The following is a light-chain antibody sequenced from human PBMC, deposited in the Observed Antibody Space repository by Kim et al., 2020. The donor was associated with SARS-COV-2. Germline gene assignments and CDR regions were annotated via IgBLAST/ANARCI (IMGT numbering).Light chain of an antibody. CDR1: QGISSW. CDR3: QQANSFPWT. Sequence: ASVGYRVTITCRARQGISSWLAWYQQRPGKAPKLLIYGASSLQSGAPPRFSGSGSGTDFTLTISSLQPEDFATYYCQQANSFPWTFGQGTKVDIK. V-gene: IGKV1-12*01. J-gene: IGKJ1*01. CDR2: GAS.